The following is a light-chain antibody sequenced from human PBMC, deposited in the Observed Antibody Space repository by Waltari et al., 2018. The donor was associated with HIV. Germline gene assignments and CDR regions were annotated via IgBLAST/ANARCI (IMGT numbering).Light chain of an antibody. V-gene: IGLV1-40*01. J-gene: IGLJ2*01. CDR1: TSNIVTPYA. CDR3: QEYDSSLTAVI. CDR2: GNN. Sequence: QSVLTHPPSVSAAPGPSVPISCPGTTSNIVTPYALHWYQQLPGAAPKLLVYGNNNRPSGVPDRFSGSKSGTSASLAITGPQSEDEAVYYCQEYDSSLTAVIFGGGTKLTVL.